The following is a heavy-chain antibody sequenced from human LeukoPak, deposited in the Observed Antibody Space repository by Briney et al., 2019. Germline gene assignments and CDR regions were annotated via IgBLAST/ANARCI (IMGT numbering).Heavy chain of an antibody. CDR1: GGSVSSGSYY. D-gene: IGHD3-22*01. J-gene: IGHJ5*02. CDR3: ARDRVDYYDSSGYSDP. Sequence: SETLSLTCTVSGGSVSSGSYYWRWIRQPPGKGLEWIGYIYYSGSTNYNPSLKSRVTISVDTSKNQFSLKLSSVTAADTAVYYCARDRVDYYDSSGYSDPWGQGTLVTVSS. V-gene: IGHV4-61*01. CDR2: IYYSGST.